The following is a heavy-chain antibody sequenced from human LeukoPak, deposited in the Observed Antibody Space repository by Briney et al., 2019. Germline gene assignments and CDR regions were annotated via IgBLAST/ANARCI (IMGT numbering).Heavy chain of an antibody. CDR1: GFTFSSYA. CDR2: ISYDGSNK. Sequence: PGRSLRLSCAASGFTFSSYAMHWVRQAPGKGLEWVAVISYDGSNKYYADSVKGRFTISRDNSKNTLYLQMNSLRADDTAVYYCARLRGNTMVEYWGQGTLVTASS. CDR3: ARLRGNTMVEY. J-gene: IGHJ4*02. V-gene: IGHV3-30*04. D-gene: IGHD3-10*01.